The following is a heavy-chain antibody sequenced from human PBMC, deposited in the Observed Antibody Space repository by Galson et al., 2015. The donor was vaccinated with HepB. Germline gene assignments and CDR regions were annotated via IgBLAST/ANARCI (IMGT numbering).Heavy chain of an antibody. Sequence: SLRLSCAASGFTFSSYGMHWVRQAPGKGLEWVAVISSDGSNEYYADPVKGRFTISRDNSKNTLYLQMNSLRAEDTAVYYCARDVLSQQLLPNWFDPWGQGTLVTVSS. D-gene: IGHD6-13*01. CDR1: GFTFSSYG. CDR3: ARDVLSQQLLPNWFDP. J-gene: IGHJ5*02. CDR2: ISSDGSNE. V-gene: IGHV3-30*03.